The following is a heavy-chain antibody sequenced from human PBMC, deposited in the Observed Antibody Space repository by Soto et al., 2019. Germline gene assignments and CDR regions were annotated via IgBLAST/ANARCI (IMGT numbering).Heavy chain of an antibody. V-gene: IGHV3-30-3*01. CDR1: GFTFSSYT. J-gene: IGHJ2*01. D-gene: IGHD6-19*01. CDR2: ISYDGSNK. Sequence: ESGGGVVQPGRSLRLSCAASGFTFSSYTMHWVRQAPGKGLEWVAVISYDGSNKYYADSVKGRFTISRDNSKNTLYLQMNSLRSEDTAVYYCARRVAGPKLGWYFDLWGRGTLVTVSS. CDR3: ARRVAGPKLGWYFDL.